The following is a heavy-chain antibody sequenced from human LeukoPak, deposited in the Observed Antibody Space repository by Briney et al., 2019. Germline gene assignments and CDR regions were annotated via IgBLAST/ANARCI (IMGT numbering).Heavy chain of an antibody. D-gene: IGHD6-19*01. CDR1: GGSISNYY. V-gene: IGHV4-4*07. CDR2: IHTSGST. Sequence: SETLSLTCTFSGGSISNYYWSWVRQPPGKGLEWIGRIHTSGSTSYNPSLRSRVTMSLDTSKIQFSLKLTSVTAADTAVYSCARGGDYSSGWAFDYWGQGTLVTVSS. CDR3: ARGGDYSSGWAFDY. J-gene: IGHJ4*02.